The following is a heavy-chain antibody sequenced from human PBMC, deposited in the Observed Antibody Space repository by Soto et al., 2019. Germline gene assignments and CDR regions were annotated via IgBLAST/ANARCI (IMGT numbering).Heavy chain of an antibody. V-gene: IGHV1-18*01. CDR1: GYTFTSYG. CDR2: ISAYNGNT. CDR3: ARGSGTRYYYYGMDV. Sequence: ASVKVSCKASGYTFTSYGISWVRQAPGQGLEWMGWISAYNGNTNYAQKLQGRVTMTTDTSTSTAYMELRSLRSEDTAVYYCARGSGTRYYYYGMDVWGQGTTVTVSS. J-gene: IGHJ6*02. D-gene: IGHD1-1*01.